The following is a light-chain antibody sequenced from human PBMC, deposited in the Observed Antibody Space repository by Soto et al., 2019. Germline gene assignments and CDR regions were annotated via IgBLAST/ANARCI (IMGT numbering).Light chain of an antibody. Sequence: QSALTQPASVSGSPGQSITISCTGTSSDVGGYNYVSWYQQNPGKAPKLMIYDVSNRPSGVSNRFSGSKSGNTASLTISGLPAEDEADYYCSSYTSISTPVVFGGGTKLTVL. V-gene: IGLV2-14*01. J-gene: IGLJ2*01. CDR1: SSDVGGYNY. CDR3: SSYTSISTPVV. CDR2: DVS.